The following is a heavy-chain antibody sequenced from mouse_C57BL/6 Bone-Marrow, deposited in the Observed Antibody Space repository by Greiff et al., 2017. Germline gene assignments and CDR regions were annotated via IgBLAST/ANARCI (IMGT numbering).Heavy chain of an antibody. CDR3: ATDYYGSSYWWYFDG. CDR1: GYTFTSYG. CDR2: IYPRSGNT. V-gene: IGHV1-81*01. D-gene: IGHD1-1*01. Sequence: QVQLQQSGAELARPGASVKLSCKASGYTFTSYGISWVKQRTGQGLEWIGEIYPRSGNTYYNEKFKGKATLTADKSSSTAYMELRSLTSEDSAVYFCATDYYGSSYWWYFDGWGTGTTVTVSS. J-gene: IGHJ1*03.